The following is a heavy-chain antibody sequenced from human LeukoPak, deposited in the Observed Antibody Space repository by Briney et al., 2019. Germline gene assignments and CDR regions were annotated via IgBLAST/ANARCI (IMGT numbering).Heavy chain of an antibody. V-gene: IGHV4-4*07. CDR3: ARLRNSGYYYETYFDY. Sequence: PSETLSLTCTVSGGSISSYYWSWIRQPAGKGLEWIGRIYTSGSTNYNPSLKSRVTMSVDTSKNQFSLKLSSVTAADTAVYYCARLRNSGYYYETYFDYWGQGTLVTVSS. CDR1: GGSISSYY. J-gene: IGHJ4*02. CDR2: IYTSGST. D-gene: IGHD3-22*01.